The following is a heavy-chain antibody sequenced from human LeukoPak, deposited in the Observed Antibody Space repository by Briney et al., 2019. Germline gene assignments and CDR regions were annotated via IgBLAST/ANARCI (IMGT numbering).Heavy chain of an antibody. D-gene: IGHD6-6*01. CDR2: IIPIFGTA. CDR1: GGTFSSYA. J-gene: IGHJ6*03. Sequence: SVKVSCKASGGTFSSYAISWVRQAPGQGLEWRGGIIPIFGTANYAQKFQGRVTITTDESTSTAYMELSSLRSEDTAVYYCARGDSSSTTYYYYYYMDVWGKGTTVTVSS. V-gene: IGHV1-69*05. CDR3: ARGDSSSTTYYYYYYMDV.